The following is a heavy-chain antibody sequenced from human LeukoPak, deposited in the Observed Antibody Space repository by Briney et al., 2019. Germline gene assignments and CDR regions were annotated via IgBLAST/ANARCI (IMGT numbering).Heavy chain of an antibody. D-gene: IGHD3-22*01. CDR3: ARGGNYYDSSGYYGDY. Sequence: PSETLSLTCAVSGGSISSSNWWSWVRQPPGKGLEWIGEIYHSGSTYYNPSLKSRVTISVDTSKNQFSLKLSSVTAADTAVYYCARGGNYYDSSGYYGDYWGQGTLVTVSS. CDR1: GGSISSSNW. J-gene: IGHJ4*02. CDR2: IYHSGST. V-gene: IGHV4-4*02.